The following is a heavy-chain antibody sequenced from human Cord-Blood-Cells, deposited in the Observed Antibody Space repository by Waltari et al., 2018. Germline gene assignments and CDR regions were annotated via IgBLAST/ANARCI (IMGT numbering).Heavy chain of an antibody. CDR2: ISWDGGST. V-gene: IGHV3-43D*04. CDR3: AKDAMVWGPDAFDI. J-gene: IGHJ3*02. Sequence: EVQLVESGGVVVQPGGSLRLSCAASGFTFDDYAMHWVRQAPGKGLEWVSLISWDGGSTYYADSVKGRFTISRDNSKNSLYLQMNSLRAEDTALYYCAKDAMVWGPDAFDIWGQGTMVTVSS. CDR1: GFTFDDYA. D-gene: IGHD3-10*01.